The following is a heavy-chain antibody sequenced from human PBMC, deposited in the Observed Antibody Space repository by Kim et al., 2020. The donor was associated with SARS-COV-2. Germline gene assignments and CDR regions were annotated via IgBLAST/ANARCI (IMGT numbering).Heavy chain of an antibody. CDR1: GFTFSSYS. CDR2: ISSSSSYI. V-gene: IGHV3-21*01. CDR3: ARDPAYNGGGA. D-gene: IGHD7-27*01. Sequence: GGSLRLSCAASGFTFSSYSMNWVRQAPGKGLEWVSSISSSSSYIYYADSVKGRFTISRDNAKNSLYLQMNSLRAEATAVYYCARDPAYNGGGAWGQGTLVTVSS. J-gene: IGHJ5*02.